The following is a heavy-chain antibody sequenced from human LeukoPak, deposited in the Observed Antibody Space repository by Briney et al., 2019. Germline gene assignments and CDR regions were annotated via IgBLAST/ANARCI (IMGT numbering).Heavy chain of an antibody. D-gene: IGHD2-8*01. CDR1: GFTFSSYS. Sequence: GGSLRLSCAASGFTFSSYSMNWVRQAPGKGLEWVSSISSSSSYIYYADSVKGRFTISRDNAKNSLYLQMNSLRAEDTAAYYCARDCTNGVCFHHWGQGTLVTVSS. CDR2: ISSSSSYI. J-gene: IGHJ4*02. CDR3: ARDCTNGVCFHH. V-gene: IGHV3-21*01.